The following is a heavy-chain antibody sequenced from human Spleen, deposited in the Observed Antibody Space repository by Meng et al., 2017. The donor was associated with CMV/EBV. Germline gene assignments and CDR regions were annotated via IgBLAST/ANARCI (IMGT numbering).Heavy chain of an antibody. CDR1: GFTFTTYC. J-gene: IGHJ4*02. V-gene: IGHV3-21*01. D-gene: IGHD6-13*01. CDR2: ISSSSSYI. CDR3: ARAEEQQGEFDY. Sequence: GESLKISCAASGFTFTTYCMNWVRQAPGKGLEWVSSISSSSSYIYYADSVKGRFTISRDNAKNSLYLQMNSLRAEDTAVYYCARAEEQQGEFDYWGQGTLVTVSS.